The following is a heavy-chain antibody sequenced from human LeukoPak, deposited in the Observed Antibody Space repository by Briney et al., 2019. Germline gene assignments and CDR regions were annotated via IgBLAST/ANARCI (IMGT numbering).Heavy chain of an antibody. CDR2: ISGSGGST. D-gene: IGHD3-10*01. Sequence: PGGSLRLSCAASGFTFSSHSMTWVRQAPGKGLEWVSAISGSGGSTYYADSVKGRFTISRDNSKNTLYLQMNSLRAEDTAVYYCARDRGVEWGMGVWGQGTTVTVSS. J-gene: IGHJ6*02. V-gene: IGHV3-23*01. CDR1: GFTFSSHS. CDR3: ARDRGVEWGMGV.